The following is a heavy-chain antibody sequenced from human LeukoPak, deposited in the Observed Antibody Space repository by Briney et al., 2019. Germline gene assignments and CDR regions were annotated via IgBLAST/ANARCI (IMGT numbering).Heavy chain of an antibody. CDR1: GYTFPSYS. CDR2: INTNTGNP. V-gene: IGHV7-4-1*02. D-gene: IGHD5-12*01. J-gene: IGHJ4*02. Sequence: ASVKVSCKASGYTFPSYSMNWVRQAPGQGLEWMGWINTNTGNPKYPQGFTGRFIFPLDTSVSTAYLQISSLKAEDTAVYYCARDEGYSGYEPLDYWGQGTLVTVSS. CDR3: ARDEGYSGYEPLDY.